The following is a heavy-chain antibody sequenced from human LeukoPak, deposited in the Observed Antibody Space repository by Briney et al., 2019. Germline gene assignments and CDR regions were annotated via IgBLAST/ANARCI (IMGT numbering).Heavy chain of an antibody. V-gene: IGHV1-2*02. D-gene: IGHD2-2*01. CDR1: GYTFTGYY. CDR3: ARDRRIVVVPAATAVNAFDI. CDR2: INPNSGGT. J-gene: IGHJ3*02. Sequence: ASVKVSCKASGYTFTGYYMHWVRQAPGQGLEWMGWINPNSGGTNYEQKFEGSVTMTRDTSISTAYMELSRLRSDDTAVYYCARDRRIVVVPAATAVNAFDIWGQGTVVTVSS.